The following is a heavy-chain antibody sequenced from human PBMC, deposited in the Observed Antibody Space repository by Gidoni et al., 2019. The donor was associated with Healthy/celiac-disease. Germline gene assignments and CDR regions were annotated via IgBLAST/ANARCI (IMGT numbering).Heavy chain of an antibody. CDR1: CGSISSYY. V-gene: IGHV4-59*13. CDR3: ASLFCSGGSCLFDY. Sequence: QVQLQESGPGLVKPSETLSLTSTSPCGSISSYYWSWIRQPPGKGLEWIGYIYYSGSTNYNPSLKSRVTISVDTSKNQFSLKLSSVTAADTAVYYCASLFCSGGSCLFDYWGQGTLVTVSS. D-gene: IGHD2-15*01. J-gene: IGHJ4*02. CDR2: IYYSGST.